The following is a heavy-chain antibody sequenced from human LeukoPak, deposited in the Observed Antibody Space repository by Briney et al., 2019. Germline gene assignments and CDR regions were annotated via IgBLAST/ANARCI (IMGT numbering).Heavy chain of an antibody. J-gene: IGHJ4*02. D-gene: IGHD3-16*01. CDR3: AKRTSGGSSGYSFDY. Sequence: PGGSLRLSCAASGFTLSSYWMSWVRQAPGKGLEWVSGISGSGVSTYYADSVKGRFTISRDNSKNTLYVQMNSLRAEDTAVYYCAKRTSGGSSGYSFDYWGQGTLVTVSS. CDR2: ISGSGVST. CDR1: GFTLSSYW. V-gene: IGHV3-23*01.